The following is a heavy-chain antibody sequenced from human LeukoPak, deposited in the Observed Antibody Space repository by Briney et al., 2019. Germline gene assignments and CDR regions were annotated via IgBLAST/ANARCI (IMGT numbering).Heavy chain of an antibody. CDR3: ARDAAIYDSGAYYYLW. CDR2: ITPIFGTA. CDR1: GGTFSRYA. D-gene: IGHD3-22*01. J-gene: IGHJ4*02. V-gene: IGHV1-69*13. Sequence: AVNVSCKPSGGTFSRYAISWVRQTPGQGVEWMGGITPIFGTANYAQKFQGRVTITADESTRTAYMELRSLKSEDRAVYYCARDAAIYDSGAYYYLWWGQGTLVTVSS.